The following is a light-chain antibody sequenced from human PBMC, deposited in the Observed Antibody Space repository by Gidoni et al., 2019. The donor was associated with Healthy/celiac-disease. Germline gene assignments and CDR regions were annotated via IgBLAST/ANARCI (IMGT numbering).Light chain of an antibody. CDR1: QSVSSN. CDR2: GAS. J-gene: IGKJ1*01. CDR3: QQYNNWPPWT. V-gene: IGKV3-15*01. Sequence: ELVMTQSPATLSVSPGERATLSCRASQSVSSNLAGYQQKPGQAPRLPIYGASTRATGIPARFSGSGSGTEFTLTISSLQSEDFAVYYCQQYNNWPPWTFGQGTKVEIK.